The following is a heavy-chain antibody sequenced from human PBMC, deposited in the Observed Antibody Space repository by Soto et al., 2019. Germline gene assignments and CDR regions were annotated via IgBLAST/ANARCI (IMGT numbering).Heavy chain of an antibody. Sequence: TSVKATCEAPGGSYPNYSLTSVRQATGQGHAGLGCIMPIFGTANSAQKFQGRVTITADESTRTAYMEMSSLRCEDTAVYYCARVRVLVLAGSPNPSGYYYGMDVWGQGTTVTVSS. V-gene: IGHV1-69*01. D-gene: IGHD2-2*01. CDR1: GGSYPNYS. J-gene: IGHJ6*02. CDR3: ARVRVLVLAGSPNPSGYYYGMDV. CDR2: IMPIFGTA.